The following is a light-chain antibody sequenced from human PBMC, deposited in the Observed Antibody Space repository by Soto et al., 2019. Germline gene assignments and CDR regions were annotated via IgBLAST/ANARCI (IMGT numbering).Light chain of an antibody. CDR2: DTY. Sequence: EIVMTQSPATLSLSPGERATLSCRASQSVGNSLAWYQLKPGQPPRLLIFDTYSGATGTPARFRGSGSGTELTITISSLQSEDFAVYICMQYNYWRPYSFGQGTKVEI. CDR3: MQYNYWRPYS. J-gene: IGKJ2*03. CDR1: QSVGNS. V-gene: IGKV3-15*01.